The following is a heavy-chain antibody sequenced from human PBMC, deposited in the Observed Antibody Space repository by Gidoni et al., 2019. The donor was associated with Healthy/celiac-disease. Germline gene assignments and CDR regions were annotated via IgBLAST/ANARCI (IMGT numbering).Heavy chain of an antibody. D-gene: IGHD3-22*01. J-gene: IGHJ6*02. CDR2: INHSGST. CDR1: GGSFSGYY. CDR3: ARLPLLPYYYDSSGYSRDYYYGMDV. Sequence: QVQLQQWGAGLLKPSETLSLTCAVYGGSFSGYYWSWIRQPPGKGLEWIGEINHSGSTNYNPSLKSRVTISVDTSKNQFSLKLSSVTAADTAVYYCARLPLLPYYYDSSGYSRDYYYGMDVWGQGTTVTVSS. V-gene: IGHV4-34*01.